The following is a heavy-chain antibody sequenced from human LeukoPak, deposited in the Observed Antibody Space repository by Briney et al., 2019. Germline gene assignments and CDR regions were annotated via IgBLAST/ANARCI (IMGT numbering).Heavy chain of an antibody. CDR1: GFSFSSSW. D-gene: IGHD6-19*01. CDR3: AREGAVPGNPFDY. V-gene: IGHV3-74*01. J-gene: IGHJ4*02. Sequence: GGSLRLSCTASGFSFSSSWMHWVRQAPGKGLVWVSRINRDGSRSYADSLKGRFTISRDNAKNTLYLEMSSLRAEDTAVYYCAREGAVPGNPFDYWGQGTLVTVSS. CDR2: INRDGSR.